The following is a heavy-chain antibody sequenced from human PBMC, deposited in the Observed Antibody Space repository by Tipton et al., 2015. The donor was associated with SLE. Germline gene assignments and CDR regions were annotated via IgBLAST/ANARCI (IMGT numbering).Heavy chain of an antibody. J-gene: IGHJ2*01. V-gene: IGHV4-61*02. Sequence: TLSLTCSVSGDSISSDNYSWSWIRQPAGKGLEWIGRIYASGSTAYNPSLKSRVTISVDTSKNQFSLKLSSVTAADTAVYYCARTPGGVQGQIGWYFDLWGRGTLVTVSS. CDR3: ARTPGGVQGQIGWYFDL. CDR1: GDSISSDNYS. D-gene: IGHD3-10*01. CDR2: IYASGST.